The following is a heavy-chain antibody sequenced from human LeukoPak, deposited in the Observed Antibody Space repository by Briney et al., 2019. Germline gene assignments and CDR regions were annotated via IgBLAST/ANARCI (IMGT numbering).Heavy chain of an antibody. Sequence: ASVKVSCKASGYTFTSYGISWVRQAPGQGLEWMGWISGYNGDTKYAQQFQDRVTMTTDTSTRTAYMELNNLRSDDTAVYYCARGGQLLYDDYWGQGTLVTVSS. CDR1: GYTFTSYG. CDR2: ISGYNGDT. J-gene: IGHJ4*02. CDR3: ARGGQLLYDDY. V-gene: IGHV1-18*01. D-gene: IGHD2-2*02.